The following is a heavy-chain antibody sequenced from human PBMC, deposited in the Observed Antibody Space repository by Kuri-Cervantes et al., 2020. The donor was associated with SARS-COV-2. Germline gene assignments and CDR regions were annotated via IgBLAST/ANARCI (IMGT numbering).Heavy chain of an antibody. V-gene: IGHV3-74*01. CDR1: GFTFSGHW. D-gene: IGHD3-16*01. CDR3: ARGGMMADY. J-gene: IGHJ4*02. Sequence: GESLKISCAASGFTFSGHWIHWVRQVPGKGLVWVSRINPDGSYTNNADSVKGRFTLSRDNAKNMLFLQMNSLRAEDTAVYYCARGGMMADYWGQGTLVTVSS. CDR2: INPDGSYT.